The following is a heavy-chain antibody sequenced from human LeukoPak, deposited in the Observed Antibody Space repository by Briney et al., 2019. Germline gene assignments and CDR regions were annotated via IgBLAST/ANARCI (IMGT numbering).Heavy chain of an antibody. Sequence: GSLRLSCAASGFTFSSYAMHWVRQAPGKGLEWVAVISYDGSNKYYADSVKGRFTISRDNSKNTLYLQMNSLRAEDTAVYYCARAHVWFGPFDYWGQGTLVTVSS. D-gene: IGHD3-10*01. CDR2: ISYDGSNK. J-gene: IGHJ4*02. CDR1: GFTFSSYA. CDR3: ARAHVWFGPFDY. V-gene: IGHV3-30*04.